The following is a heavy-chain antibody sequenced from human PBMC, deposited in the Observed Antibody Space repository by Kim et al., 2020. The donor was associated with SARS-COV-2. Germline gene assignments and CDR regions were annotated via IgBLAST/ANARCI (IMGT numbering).Heavy chain of an antibody. Sequence: SETLSLTCTVSGGSISSSSYYWGWIRQPPGKGLEWIGSIYYSGSTYYNPSLKSRVTISVDTSKNQFSLKLSSVTAADTAVYYCARHWNPFRGFDPWGQGTLVTVSS. V-gene: IGHV4-39*01. CDR3: ARHWNPFRGFDP. D-gene: IGHD1-1*01. CDR2: IYYSGST. CDR1: GGSISSSSYY. J-gene: IGHJ5*02.